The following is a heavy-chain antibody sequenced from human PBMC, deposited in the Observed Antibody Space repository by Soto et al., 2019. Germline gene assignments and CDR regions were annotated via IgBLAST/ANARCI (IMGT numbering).Heavy chain of an antibody. Sequence: GGSLRLSCAASGFTFSSYSMSWVRQAPGKGLEWVSAISGSGGSTYYADSVKGRFTISRDNSKNTLYLQMNSLRAEDTAVYYCAKDRGSRYYFDYWGQGTLVTVSS. V-gene: IGHV3-23*01. CDR3: AKDRGSRYYFDY. CDR1: GFTFSSYS. D-gene: IGHD1-26*01. J-gene: IGHJ4*02. CDR2: ISGSGGST.